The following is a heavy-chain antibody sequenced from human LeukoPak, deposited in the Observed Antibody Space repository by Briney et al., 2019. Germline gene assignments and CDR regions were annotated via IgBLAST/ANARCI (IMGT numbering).Heavy chain of an antibody. CDR2: IYHSGST. D-gene: IGHD3-22*01. CDR1: VGSISSGGYS. V-gene: IGHV4-30-2*01. J-gene: IGHJ4*02. CDR3: ARASYDSSGYYFPAYWYFDY. Sequence: SQTLSLTCAVSVGSISSGGYSWSWIRQPPGKGLEWIGYIYHSGSTYYNPSLKSRVTISVDRSKNQFSLKLSSVTAADTAVYYCARASYDSSGYYFPAYWYFDYWGQGTLVTVSS.